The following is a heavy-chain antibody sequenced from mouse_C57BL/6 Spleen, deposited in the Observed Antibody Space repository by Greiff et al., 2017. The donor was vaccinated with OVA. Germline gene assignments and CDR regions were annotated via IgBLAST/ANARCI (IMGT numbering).Heavy chain of an antibody. Sequence: DVQLVESEGGLVQPGSSMKLSCTASGFTFSDYYMAWVRQVPEKGLEWVANINYDGSSTYYLDSLKSRFIISRDNAKNILYLQMSSLKSEDTATYYCARGGGYEWYFDVWGTGTTVTVSS. V-gene: IGHV5-16*01. J-gene: IGHJ1*03. CDR2: INYDGSST. D-gene: IGHD2-2*01. CDR1: GFTFSDYY. CDR3: ARGGGYEWYFDV.